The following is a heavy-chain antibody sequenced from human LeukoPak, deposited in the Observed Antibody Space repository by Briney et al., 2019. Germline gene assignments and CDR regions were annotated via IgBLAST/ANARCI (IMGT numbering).Heavy chain of an antibody. CDR3: ARFPTGTIDY. D-gene: IGHD1-1*01. CDR1: GYTFTGYY. V-gene: IGHV1-2*02. Sequence: GASVKVSCKASGYTFTGYYIHWVRQAPGQGPEWMGWINPNSGGTNYAQKFQGRVTMTRDTSISTAYMELSRLRSDDTAVYYCARFPTGTIDYWGQGTLVTVSS. J-gene: IGHJ4*02. CDR2: INPNSGGT.